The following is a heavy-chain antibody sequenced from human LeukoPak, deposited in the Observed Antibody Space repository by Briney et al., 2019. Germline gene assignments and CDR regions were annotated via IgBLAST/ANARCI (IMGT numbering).Heavy chain of an antibody. D-gene: IGHD6-19*01. J-gene: IGHJ3*02. V-gene: IGHV3-21*01. Sequence: GGSLRLSCAASGFTFSSYEMNWVRQAPGKGLEWVSSISSSSSYIYYADSVKGRFTISRDNAKNSLYLQMNSLRAEDTAVYYCARDSSGWLDAFDIWGQGTMVTVSS. CDR1: GFTFSSYE. CDR3: ARDSSGWLDAFDI. CDR2: ISSSSSYI.